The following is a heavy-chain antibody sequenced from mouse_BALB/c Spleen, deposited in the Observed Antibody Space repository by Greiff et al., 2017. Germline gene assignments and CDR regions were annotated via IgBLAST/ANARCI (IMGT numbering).Heavy chain of an antibody. D-gene: IGHD2-12*01. CDR1: GFTFSSYG. CDR2: VSSGGSYT. V-gene: IGHV5-6*01. Sequence: VQLKESGGDLVKPGGSLKLSCAASGFTFSSYGMSWVRQTPDKRLEWVATVSSGGSYTYYPDSVKGRFTISRDNAKNTLYLQMSSLKSEDTAMYYCARLYTLYAMDYWGQGTSVTVSS. CDR3: ARLYTLYAMDY. J-gene: IGHJ4*01.